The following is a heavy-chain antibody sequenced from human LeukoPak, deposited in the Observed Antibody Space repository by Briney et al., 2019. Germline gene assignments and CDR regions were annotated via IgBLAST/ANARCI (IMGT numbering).Heavy chain of an antibody. D-gene: IGHD3-22*01. CDR2: ISYDGSSK. CDR1: GFTFSSYG. V-gene: IGHV3-30*18. J-gene: IGHJ3*02. Sequence: PGRSLRLSCAASGFTFSSYGMHWVRQAPGKGLEWVAVISYDGSSKYYADSVKGRFTISRDNSKNTLYLQTNSLRAEDTAVYYCAKLYEGYYDSSGYPPNGAFDIWGQGTMVTVSS. CDR3: AKLYEGYYDSSGYPPNGAFDI.